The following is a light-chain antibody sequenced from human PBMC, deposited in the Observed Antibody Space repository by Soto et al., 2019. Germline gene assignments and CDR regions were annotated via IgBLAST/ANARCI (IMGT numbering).Light chain of an antibody. CDR2: TTS. CDR1: QDINNW. J-gene: IGKJ4*01. CDR3: QQANSFPLT. Sequence: DIQVTQSPSSVSASVGDRVTITCRASQDINNWLAWYQQKPGKAPKLLIYTTSNLQSGVPSRFSGSGSGTDFTLPINSLQPEDFATYYRQQANSFPLTFGGGTKGAIK. V-gene: IGKV1D-12*01.